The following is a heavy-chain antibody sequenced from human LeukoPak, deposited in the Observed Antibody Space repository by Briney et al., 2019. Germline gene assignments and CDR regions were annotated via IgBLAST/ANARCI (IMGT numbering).Heavy chain of an antibody. D-gene: IGHD4-17*01. CDR2: IYYSGST. Sequence: SETLSLTCTVSGGSISSSGYYWGWIRQPPGKGLEWIGNIYYSGSTYYKPSLKSRVTISLDTSKNQFSLKLSSVTAADTAVYYCARADYGDLNDAFDIWGQGTMVTVSS. CDR1: GGSISSSGYY. J-gene: IGHJ3*02. CDR3: ARADYGDLNDAFDI. V-gene: IGHV4-39*07.